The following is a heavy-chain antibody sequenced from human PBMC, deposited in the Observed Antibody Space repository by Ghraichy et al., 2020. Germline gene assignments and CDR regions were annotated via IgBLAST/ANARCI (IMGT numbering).Heavy chain of an antibody. CDR3: ARDLGDTSGWPIFDY. J-gene: IGHJ4*02. CDR2: SNSGDKI. D-gene: IGHD6-19*01. CDR1: GFTVSRTH. V-gene: IGHV3-53*01. Sequence: GGSLRLSCAASGFTVSRTHMGWVRQAPGKGLEWVSGSNSGDKIYYADSVKGRFIISRDDSKNTLYLQMNSLRADDTAVYYCARDLGDTSGWPIFDYWGQGSLVTVSS.